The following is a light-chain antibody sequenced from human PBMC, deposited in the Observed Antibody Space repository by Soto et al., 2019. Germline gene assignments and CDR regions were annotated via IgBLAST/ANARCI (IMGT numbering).Light chain of an antibody. Sequence: QSALTQPRSVSGSPGQSVTIPCTGTSSDLRNYEYVSWYQQPQGRAPQLIIYDVTKRPSRVPDRFSCSKSGNTASLTFSGLQFEDAGDYYCCSYAGSLYDIGTGRKVTGL. CDR2: DVT. CDR1: SSDLRNYEY. V-gene: IGLV2-11*01. J-gene: IGLJ1*01. CDR3: CSYAGSLYD.